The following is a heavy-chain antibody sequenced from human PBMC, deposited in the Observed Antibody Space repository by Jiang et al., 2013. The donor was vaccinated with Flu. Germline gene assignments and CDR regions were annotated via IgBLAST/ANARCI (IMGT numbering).Heavy chain of an antibody. V-gene: IGHV5-51*01. D-gene: IGHD3-22*01. CDR1: GYSFTSYW. J-gene: IGHJ6*02. CDR2: IYPGDSDT. Sequence: GAEVKKPGESLKISCKGSGYSFTSYWIGWVRQMPGKGLEWMGIIYPGDSDTRYSPSFQGQVTISADKSISTAYLQWSSLKASDTAMYYCARQGRDKDYYDSSGSKGYYYYYGMDVVGPRDHGHRLL. CDR3: ARQGRDKDYYDSSGSKGYYYYYGMDV.